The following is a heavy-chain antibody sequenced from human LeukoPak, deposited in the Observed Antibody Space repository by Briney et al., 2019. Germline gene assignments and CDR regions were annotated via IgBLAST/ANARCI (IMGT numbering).Heavy chain of an antibody. CDR3: AKGPWELLYGWYFDL. Sequence: AGGSLRLSCAASGFTFSSYSMNWVRQAPGKGLEWVSSISSSSSYIYYADSVKGRFTISRDNAKNSLYLQMNSLRAEDTAVYYCAKGPWELLYGWYFDLWGRGTLVTVSS. CDR1: GFTFSSYS. CDR2: ISSSSSYI. D-gene: IGHD1-26*01. V-gene: IGHV3-21*01. J-gene: IGHJ2*01.